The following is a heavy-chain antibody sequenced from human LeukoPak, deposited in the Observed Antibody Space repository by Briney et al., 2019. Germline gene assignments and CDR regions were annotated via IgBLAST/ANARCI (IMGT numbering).Heavy chain of an antibody. Sequence: GESLKISCKASGYSFTNYWIGWVRQMPGKGLEWMGIIYPGDSDTRYSPSFQGQVTISADKSISTAYLQWSSLKASDTAMYYCARQGEFTYCSGGSCHTTQFDYWGQGTLVTVSS. D-gene: IGHD2-15*01. J-gene: IGHJ4*02. CDR1: GYSFTNYW. V-gene: IGHV5-51*01. CDR2: IYPGDSDT. CDR3: ARQGEFTYCSGGSCHTTQFDY.